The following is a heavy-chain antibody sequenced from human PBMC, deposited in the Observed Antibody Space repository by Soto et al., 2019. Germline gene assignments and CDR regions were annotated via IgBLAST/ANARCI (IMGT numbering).Heavy chain of an antibody. J-gene: IGHJ6*02. CDR3: ASNVIVVAPGGYYSTTVWTS. CDR1: GGTFSSYA. CDR2: IIPIFGTA. V-gene: IGHV1-69*06. Sequence: QVQLVQSGAEVKKPGSSVKVSCKASGGTFSSYAISWVRQAPGQGLEWMGGIIPIFGTANYAQKFQGRVTITADKSTSTAYMELSSLRSEDTAVYYCASNVIVVAPGGYYSTTVWTSGAKGPRSPSP. D-gene: IGHD3-22*01.